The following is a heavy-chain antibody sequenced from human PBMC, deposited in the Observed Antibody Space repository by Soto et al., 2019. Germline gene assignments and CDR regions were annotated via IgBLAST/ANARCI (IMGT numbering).Heavy chain of an antibody. Sequence: ASVKVSCKASGYTFTSYDINWVRQATGQGLEWMGWMNPNSGNTGYSQKFQGRVTITRDTSASTAYMELSSLRSEDTAVYYCARVEAGTFFDYYYGMDVWGQGTTVTVSS. V-gene: IGHV1-8*01. CDR2: MNPNSGNT. CDR1: GYTFTSYD. D-gene: IGHD6-19*01. J-gene: IGHJ6*02. CDR3: ARVEAGTFFDYYYGMDV.